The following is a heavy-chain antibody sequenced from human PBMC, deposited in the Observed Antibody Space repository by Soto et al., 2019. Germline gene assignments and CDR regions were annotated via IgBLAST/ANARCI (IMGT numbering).Heavy chain of an antibody. CDR3: AKGGLRLHLFENWFDP. CDR2: ISYDGSNK. D-gene: IGHD5-12*01. J-gene: IGHJ5*02. Sequence: QVQLVESGGGVVQPGRSLRLSCAASGFTFSSYGMHWVRQAPGKGLEWVAVISYDGSNKYYADSVKGRFTISRDNSKNTLYLQMNSLRAEDTAVYYCAKGGLRLHLFENWFDPWGQGTLVPVSS. CDR1: GFTFSSYG. V-gene: IGHV3-30*18.